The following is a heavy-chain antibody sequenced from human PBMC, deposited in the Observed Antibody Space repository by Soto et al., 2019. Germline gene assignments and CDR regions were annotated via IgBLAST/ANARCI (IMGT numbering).Heavy chain of an antibody. V-gene: IGHV1-8*01. D-gene: IGHD1-1*01. CDR3: ARRAETNGWNGFGADKYYFDV. CDR1: GYTFTSYD. J-gene: IGHJ4*02. CDR2: MNPSTGNS. Sequence: ASVKVSCKASGYTFTSYDIYWVRQATGQGLEWMGWMNPSTGNSGYGQKFQGRVTMNRDTSISTANIEMRSRRSEDTAVYYCARRAETNGWNGFGADKYYFDVWGQGTLVTVSS.